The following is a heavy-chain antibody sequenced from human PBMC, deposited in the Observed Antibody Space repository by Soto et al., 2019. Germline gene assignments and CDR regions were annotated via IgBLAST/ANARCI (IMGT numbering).Heavy chain of an antibody. V-gene: IGHV1-8*01. CDR1: RYGLASYA. D-gene: IGHD6-13*01. CDR3: ARGPVCSSWYARRACYWVLDF. CDR2: MNPNSGNT. Sequence: SVKLTCEESRYGLASYAMSWVRQATGQGLEWMGWMNPNSGNTGYAQKFQGRVTMTRNTSISTAYMELSSLRSEDTAVYYCARGPVCSSWYARRACYWVLDFWGQGTTVTVSS. J-gene: IGHJ6*02.